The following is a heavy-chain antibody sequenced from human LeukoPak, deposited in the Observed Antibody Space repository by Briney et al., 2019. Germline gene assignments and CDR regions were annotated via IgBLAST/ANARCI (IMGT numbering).Heavy chain of an antibody. CDR2: ISGSGGST. Sequence: PGGSLRLSCAASGFTFSSYAMSWVRQAPGKGLEWVSAISGSGGSTYYADSVKGRFTISRDNPKNTLYLQMNSLRAEDTAVYYCAKGPTKTAAGDPLDPWGQGTLVTVSS. CDR1: GFTFSSYA. D-gene: IGHD6-13*01. J-gene: IGHJ5*02. CDR3: AKGPTKTAAGDPLDP. V-gene: IGHV3-23*01.